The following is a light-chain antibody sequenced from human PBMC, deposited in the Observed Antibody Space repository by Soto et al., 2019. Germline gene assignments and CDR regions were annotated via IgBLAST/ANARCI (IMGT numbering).Light chain of an antibody. CDR2: GAS. V-gene: IGKV1-27*01. CDR3: QRYNSAPQFT. Sequence: DLQMTQSPSSLSASVGDRVTITCRASQGISNYLAWYQQKPGKVPKLLIYGASGLQSGVPSRFSGSGSGTDFTLTISSLQPEDVATYYCQRYNSAPQFTFGQGTRLEIK. J-gene: IGKJ5*01. CDR1: QGISNY.